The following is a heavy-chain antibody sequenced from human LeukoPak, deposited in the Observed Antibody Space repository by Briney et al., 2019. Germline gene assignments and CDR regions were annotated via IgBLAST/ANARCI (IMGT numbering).Heavy chain of an antibody. J-gene: IGHJ6*03. V-gene: IGHV3-74*01. CDR3: ARDQLWLYGRTSYYYYFYMDV. D-gene: IGHD3-10*01. CDR1: GFTFSSYW. Sequence: GGSLRLSCAASGFTFSSYWMHWVRQAPGKGLVWVSGINSDGSSTSYADSVKGRFTISRDNAKNTLYLQMNSLRAEDTAVYYCARDQLWLYGRTSYYYYFYMDVWGTGTTVAVSS. CDR2: INSDGSST.